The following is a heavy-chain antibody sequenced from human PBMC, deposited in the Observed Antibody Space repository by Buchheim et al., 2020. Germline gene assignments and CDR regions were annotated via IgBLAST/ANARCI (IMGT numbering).Heavy chain of an antibody. CDR1: GFTFSSYG. D-gene: IGHD6-13*01. CDR2: ISYDGSNK. Sequence: QVQLVESGGGVVQPGRSLRLSCAASGFTFSSYGMHWVRQAPGKGLEWVAVISYDGSNKYYADSVKGRFTISRDTSKNTLYLQMNSLRAEDTAVYYCAKAYSSSWYYYYGMDVWGQGTT. J-gene: IGHJ6*02. V-gene: IGHV3-30*18. CDR3: AKAYSSSWYYYYGMDV.